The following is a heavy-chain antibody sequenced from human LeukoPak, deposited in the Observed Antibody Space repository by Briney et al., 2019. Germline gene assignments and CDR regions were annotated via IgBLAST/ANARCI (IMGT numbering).Heavy chain of an antibody. D-gene: IGHD3-22*01. V-gene: IGHV1-18*01. CDR2: ISNYNGDT. CDR1: GYTFNSYG. J-gene: IGHJ4*02. CDR3: ARALYSDSSGYYPGLDH. Sequence: GASVKVSCKASGYTFNSYGFSWVRQAPGQGLEWVGWISNYNGDTRYAQKFQGRVTMTTDTSTRTSNMKLRNLGSDDTAVYYCARALYSDSSGYYPGLDHWGQGTLVTVSS.